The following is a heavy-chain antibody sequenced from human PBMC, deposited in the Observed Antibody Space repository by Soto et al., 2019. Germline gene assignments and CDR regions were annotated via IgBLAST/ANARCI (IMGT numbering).Heavy chain of an antibody. D-gene: IGHD2-15*01. CDR3: ARGGDYCSGSSCYSRAEYFQH. CDR2: IYYSGST. J-gene: IGHJ1*01. V-gene: IGHV4-31*03. CDR1: GGSISSGGYY. Sequence: SETLSLTCTVSGGSISSGGYYWSWIRQHPGKGLEWIGYIYYSGSTYYNPSLKSRVTISVDTSKNQFSLKLSSVTAADTAVYYCARGGDYCSGSSCYSRAEYFQHWGQGTLVTV.